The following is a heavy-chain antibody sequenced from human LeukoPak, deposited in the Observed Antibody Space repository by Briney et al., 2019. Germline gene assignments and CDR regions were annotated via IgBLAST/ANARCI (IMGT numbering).Heavy chain of an antibody. CDR3: ARASSGFEY. V-gene: IGHV4-39*01. CDR1: GGSISSSSYY. Sequence: PSETLSLTCTVSGGSISSSSYYWGWIRQPPGKGLEWIGKIYYSGSTYYNPSLKSRVTMSVDTSKNQFSLKLSSVTAADTAVYYCARASSGFEYWGQGTLVTVSS. CDR2: IYYSGST. D-gene: IGHD6-19*01. J-gene: IGHJ4*02.